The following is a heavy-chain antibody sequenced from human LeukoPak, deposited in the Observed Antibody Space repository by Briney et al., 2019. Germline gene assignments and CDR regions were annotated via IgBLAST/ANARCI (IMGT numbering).Heavy chain of an antibody. CDR3: ARAPHFFDSSGSRYYFDY. J-gene: IGHJ4*02. CDR2: INHSGST. CDR1: DGSISSNSYY. D-gene: IGHD3-22*01. V-gene: IGHV4-39*07. Sequence: SETLSLTCTVSDGSISSNSYYWGWIRQPPGTGLEWIGEINHSGSTNYNPSLKSRVTISVDTSKNQFSLKLSSVTAADTAMYYCARAPHFFDSSGSRYYFDYWGQGALVTVSS.